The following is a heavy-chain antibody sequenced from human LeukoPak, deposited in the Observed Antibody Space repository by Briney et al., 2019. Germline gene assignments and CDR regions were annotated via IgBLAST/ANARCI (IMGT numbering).Heavy chain of an antibody. D-gene: IGHD1-26*01. V-gene: IGHV3-23*01. CDR3: AKGDTGHYYANYFHY. J-gene: IGHJ4*02. Sequence: GGSLRLSCAASGFTFSSYAMSWVRQAPGKGLEWVSAISGSGGSTYYADSVKGRFAISRDNSKKTLYLQMNSLRAEDTAVYYCAKGDTGHYYANYFHYWGQGTLVTVSS. CDR1: GFTFSSYA. CDR2: ISGSGGST.